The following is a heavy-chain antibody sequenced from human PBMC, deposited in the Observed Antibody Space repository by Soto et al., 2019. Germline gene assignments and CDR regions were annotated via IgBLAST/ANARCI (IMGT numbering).Heavy chain of an antibody. Sequence: VSEGKIAGLGYCWVFIRQPPGKGLEWIATIQRSGNTYYNSSLQSRVTMFVDTSKNQFSLHLSSVSAADTAVYYCMRPGGSTLRDFWGQGALVTVSS. V-gene: IGHV4-39*01. J-gene: IGHJ4*02. CDR1: EGKIAGLGYC. CDR2: IQRSGNT. CDR3: MRPGGSTLRDF. D-gene: IGHD6-13*01.